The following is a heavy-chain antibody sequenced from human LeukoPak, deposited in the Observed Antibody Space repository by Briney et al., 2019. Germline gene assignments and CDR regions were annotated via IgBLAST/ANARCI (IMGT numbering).Heavy chain of an antibody. D-gene: IGHD3-22*01. CDR2: IYPGDSDT. Sequence: GESLKISCKGSGYSFTSYWIGWVRQMPGKGQEWMGIIYPGDSDTRYSPSFQGQVIISADKSINTAYLQWSSLKASDTAMYYCASLHSSGYYGPFDYWGQGTLVTVSS. CDR3: ASLHSSGYYGPFDY. V-gene: IGHV5-51*01. J-gene: IGHJ4*02. CDR1: GYSFTSYW.